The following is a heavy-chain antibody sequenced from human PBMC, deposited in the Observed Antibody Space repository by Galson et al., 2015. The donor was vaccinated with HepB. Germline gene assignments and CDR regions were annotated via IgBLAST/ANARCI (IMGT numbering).Heavy chain of an antibody. Sequence: CAISGDSVSTQTAAWNWIRQSPSRGLEWLGRTYYRSKWFNDYAVSVESRIMINSDTSKNQFSLQLRSVIPEDTAVYYCAREGGGWYDYWGQGTQVTVSS. V-gene: IGHV6-1*01. J-gene: IGHJ4*02. D-gene: IGHD6-19*01. CDR1: GDSVSTQTAA. CDR3: AREGGGWYDY. CDR2: TYYRSKWFN.